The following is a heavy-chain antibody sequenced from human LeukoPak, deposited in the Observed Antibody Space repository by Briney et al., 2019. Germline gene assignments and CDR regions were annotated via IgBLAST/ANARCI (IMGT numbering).Heavy chain of an antibody. CDR2: INHSGST. D-gene: IGHD2-15*01. V-gene: IGHV4-34*01. CDR1: GGSFSGYY. Sequence: SETLSLTCAVYGGSFSGYYWSWIRQPPGKGLEWIGEINHSGSTNYNPSLKSRVTISVDTSKNQFSLELSSVTAADTAVYYCAGYCSGGSCLVDYWGQGTLVTVSS. CDR3: AGYCSGGSCLVDY. J-gene: IGHJ4*02.